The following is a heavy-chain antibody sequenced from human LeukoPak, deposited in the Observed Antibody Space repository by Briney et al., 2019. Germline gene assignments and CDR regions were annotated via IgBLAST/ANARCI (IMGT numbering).Heavy chain of an antibody. J-gene: IGHJ3*02. CDR2: IYYSGTT. D-gene: IGHD2-15*01. Sequence: SETLSLTCSVSGGSISNSPYYWGWIRQPPGKGLEWIGNIYYSGTTYYNPSLKSRVTISVDTSKNQFSLKLRSVTAADTAVYYCARNSCSGGTCYSQRGAFDIWGQGTMVTVSS. V-gene: IGHV4-39*07. CDR1: GGSISNSPYY. CDR3: ARNSCSGGTCYSQRGAFDI.